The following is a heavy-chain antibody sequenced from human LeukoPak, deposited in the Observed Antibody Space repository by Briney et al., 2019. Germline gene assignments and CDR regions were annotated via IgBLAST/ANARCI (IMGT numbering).Heavy chain of an antibody. V-gene: IGHV4-39*07. CDR3: ARETEVSAALDY. CDR1: GGSISSRSYF. D-gene: IGHD6-25*01. CDR2: VYYSGST. Sequence: SETLSLTCSVSGGSISSRSYFWGWIRQPPGKGLEWIGTVYYSGSTNYNPSLKSRVTISVDTSKNQFSLKLSSVTAADTAVYYCARETEVSAALDYWGQGTLVTVSS. J-gene: IGHJ4*02.